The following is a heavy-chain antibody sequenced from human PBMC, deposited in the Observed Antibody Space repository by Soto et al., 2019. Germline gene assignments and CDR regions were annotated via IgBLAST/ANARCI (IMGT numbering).Heavy chain of an antibody. V-gene: IGHV4-4*02. Sequence: QVQLQESGPGLVKLSGTLSLTCAVSGGSISSSNWWSWVRHPPGKGLEWIGEIYHSGSTNYNPSLKSRVTISVDKSKNQSSLKLSSVTAADTAVYYCARDIGKLRYSPEGMDVWGQGTTVTVSS. CDR2: IYHSGST. J-gene: IGHJ6*02. CDR3: ARDIGKLRYSPEGMDV. CDR1: GGSISSSNW. D-gene: IGHD3-9*01.